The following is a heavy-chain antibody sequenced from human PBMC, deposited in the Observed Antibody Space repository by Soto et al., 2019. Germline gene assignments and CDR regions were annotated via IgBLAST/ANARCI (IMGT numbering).Heavy chain of an antibody. CDR3: AKGSSGPDY. V-gene: IGHV3-23*01. CDR2: ISGRGGTT. J-gene: IGHJ4*02. CDR1: GLTFSSFD. Sequence: EVLLLESGGGLVQPGGSLRLSCAASGLTFSSFDMSWVRQAPGKGLECVSSISGRGGTTYYADSVKGRFTASRDNSRNTLYLQMNSLRADDTAIYYCAKGSSGPDYWGQGTLVTVSS.